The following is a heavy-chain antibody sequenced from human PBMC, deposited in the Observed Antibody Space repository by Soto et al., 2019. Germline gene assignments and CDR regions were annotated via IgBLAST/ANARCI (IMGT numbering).Heavy chain of an antibody. CDR1: GYTFTSHG. D-gene: IGHD3-3*01. J-gene: IGHJ6*02. CDR3: ATSGYDFWSGYPPLDYYYGMDV. Sequence: ASVKVSCKASGYTFTSHGISWVRQAPGQGLEWMGWISAYNGNTNYAQKLQGRVTMTTDTSTSTAYMELRSLRSDDTAVYYCATSGYDFWSGYPPLDYYYGMDVWGQGTTVTVSS. CDR2: ISAYNGNT. V-gene: IGHV1-18*01.